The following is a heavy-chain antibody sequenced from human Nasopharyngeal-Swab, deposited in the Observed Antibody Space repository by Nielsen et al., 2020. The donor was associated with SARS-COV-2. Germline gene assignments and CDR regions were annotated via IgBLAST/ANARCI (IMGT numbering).Heavy chain of an antibody. V-gene: IGHV3-23*01. CDR2: SSGSGTFT. Sequence: GESLKISCTTSGFTFKNYAMSWVRQAPGKGLDWVSGSSGSGTFTYYADAVKGRFTVSRDNSQNTLYLQMNSLRVEDTAVYSCARHFGSGTNYYYYYHGMDVWGQGTTVTVSS. D-gene: IGHD3-10*01. CDR1: GFTFKNYA. J-gene: IGHJ6*02. CDR3: ARHFGSGTNYYYYYHGMDV.